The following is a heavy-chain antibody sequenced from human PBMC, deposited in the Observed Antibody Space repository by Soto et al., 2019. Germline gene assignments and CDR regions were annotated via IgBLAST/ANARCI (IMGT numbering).Heavy chain of an antibody. CDR2: ISAYNGNT. Sequence: ASVKLSCKASGYTFTSYGISWVRQAPGQGLEWMGWISAYNGNTNYAQKLQGRVTMTTDTSTSTAYMELRSLRSDDTAVYYCAREREDCGDFYFDYWGQGTLGTVSS. V-gene: IGHV1-18*01. D-gene: IGHD4-17*01. CDR3: AREREDCGDFYFDY. CDR1: GYTFTSYG. J-gene: IGHJ4*02.